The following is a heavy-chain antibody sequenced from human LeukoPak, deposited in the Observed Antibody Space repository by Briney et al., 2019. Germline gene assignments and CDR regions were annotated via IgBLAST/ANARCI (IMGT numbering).Heavy chain of an antibody. CDR3: AGDGYNSRRFFDY. Sequence: ASVKVSCMASGYTFNAYYMHWVRQAPGQGLEWMGWINPNSGGSNYAQKFQGRVTMTSDTSINTAYMELSRLISDDTAVYYCAGDGYNSRRFFDYWGQGTLVTVSS. V-gene: IGHV1-2*02. CDR1: GYTFNAYY. D-gene: IGHD5-24*01. CDR2: INPNSGGS. J-gene: IGHJ4*02.